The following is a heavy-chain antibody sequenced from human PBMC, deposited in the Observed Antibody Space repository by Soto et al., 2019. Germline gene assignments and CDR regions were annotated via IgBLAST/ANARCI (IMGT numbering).Heavy chain of an antibody. V-gene: IGHV1-69*13. D-gene: IGHD5-12*01. CDR1: GGTFSSYA. CDR3: ARDTRDGYNYSSDY. CDR2: IIPIFGTA. J-gene: IGHJ4*02. Sequence: SVKVSCKASGGTFSSYAISWVRQAPGQGLEWMGGIIPIFGTANYAQKFQGRVTITAGESTSTAYMELSSLRSEDTAVYYCARDTRDGYNYSSDYWGKGTLVTVSS.